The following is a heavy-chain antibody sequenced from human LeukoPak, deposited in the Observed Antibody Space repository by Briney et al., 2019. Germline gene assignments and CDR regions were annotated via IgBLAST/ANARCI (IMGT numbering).Heavy chain of an antibody. V-gene: IGHV3-9*01. J-gene: IGHJ3*02. CDR3: AKDETYDSSGPGAFDI. CDR1: GFTFDDYA. D-gene: IGHD3-22*01. Sequence: GGSLRLSCAASGFTFDDYAMHWVRQAPGKGLECVSGISWNSGSIGYADSVKGRFTISRDNAKNSLYLQMNSLRAEDTALYYCAKDETYDSSGPGAFDIWGQGTMVTVSS. CDR2: ISWNSGSI.